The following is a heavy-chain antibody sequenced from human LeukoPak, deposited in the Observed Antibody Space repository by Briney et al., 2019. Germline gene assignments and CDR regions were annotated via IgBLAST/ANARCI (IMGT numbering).Heavy chain of an antibody. V-gene: IGHV4-34*01. CDR3: ARGRGTGTTHDY. CDR1: GRSFSGYY. Sequence: SETLSLTCAVYGRSFSGYYWSWIRQPPGKGLEWIGEINHSGSTNYNPSLKSRVTISVDTSKNQFSLKLSSVTAADTAVYYCARGRGTGTTHDYWGQGTLVTVSS. J-gene: IGHJ4*02. CDR2: INHSGST. D-gene: IGHD1-7*01.